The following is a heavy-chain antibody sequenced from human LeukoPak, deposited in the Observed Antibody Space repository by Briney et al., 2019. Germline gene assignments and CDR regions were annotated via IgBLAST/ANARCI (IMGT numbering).Heavy chain of an antibody. J-gene: IGHJ4*02. D-gene: IGHD5-24*01. V-gene: IGHV4-39*07. CDR2: ISYSGST. CDR1: GGSMSSTTYY. CDR3: ASPKGSRRGRDGQGAFHY. Sequence: PSETLSLTCTVSGGSMSSTTYYWGWIRQPPGKELEWIGSISYSGSTYYNPSLKSRITISKDTSKDQFSLKLTSVTAADTAVYYCASPKGSRRGRDGQGAFHYWGQGALVTVSS.